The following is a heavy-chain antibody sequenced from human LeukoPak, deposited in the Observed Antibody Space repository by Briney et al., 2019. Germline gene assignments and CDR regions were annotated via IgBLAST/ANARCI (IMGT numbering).Heavy chain of an antibody. D-gene: IGHD2-21*02. J-gene: IGHJ4*02. CDR1: GYTFTSYH. Sequence: GASVKVSCKASGYTFTSYHMHWVRQAPGQGLEWMGIINPSGDSTSYAQKFQGRVTMTRDTSTSTVYMELSSLRSEDTAVYYCASVLYCGADCYSGRYFFDYWGQGTLVTVSS. CDR2: INPSGDST. V-gene: IGHV1-46*01. CDR3: ASVLYCGADCYSGRYFFDY.